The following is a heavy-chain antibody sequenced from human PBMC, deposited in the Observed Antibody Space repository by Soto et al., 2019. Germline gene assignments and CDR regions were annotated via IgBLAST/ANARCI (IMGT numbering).Heavy chain of an antibody. D-gene: IGHD6-13*01. J-gene: IGHJ4*02. Sequence: QVQLVQSGAEVKKPGASVKVSCKASGYTFTSYDINWVRQATGQGLEWMGWMNPNSVNTGYAQKFQGRVTMTRNTSKSKSYMEQSSLRSDDTDVYYCAREWAAAGFDYWGQGTLVTVSS. CDR3: AREWAAAGFDY. V-gene: IGHV1-8*01. CDR1: GYTFTSYD. CDR2: MNPNSVNT.